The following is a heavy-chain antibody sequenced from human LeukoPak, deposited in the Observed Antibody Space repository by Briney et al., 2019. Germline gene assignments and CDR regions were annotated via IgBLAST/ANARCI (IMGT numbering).Heavy chain of an antibody. CDR1: GGPISSGGYS. D-gene: IGHD5-12*01. J-gene: IGHJ4*02. CDR3: ARQYSGYDAFDY. Sequence: SQTLSLTCAVSGGPISSGGYSWSWIRQPPGKGLEWIGYIYHSGSTYYNPSLKSRVTISVDRSKNQLSLKLSSVTAADTAVYYCARQYSGYDAFDYWGQATLVTVSS. V-gene: IGHV4-30-2*01. CDR2: IYHSGST.